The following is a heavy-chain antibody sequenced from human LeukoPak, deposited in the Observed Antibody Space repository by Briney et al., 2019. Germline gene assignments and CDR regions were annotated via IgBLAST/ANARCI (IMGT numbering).Heavy chain of an antibody. CDR1: GYTFTDHY. Sequence: ASVKVSCKASGYTFTDHYIHWVRQAPGQGLEWMGWINPKSGGTGYAQKFQGRVTMTRDTSINTAQIELSRLRSDDTAVYYCAREGIAVTNVNWFDPWGQGTLVTVSS. CDR3: AREGIAVTNVNWFDP. V-gene: IGHV1-2*02. D-gene: IGHD6-19*01. CDR2: INPKSGGT. J-gene: IGHJ5*02.